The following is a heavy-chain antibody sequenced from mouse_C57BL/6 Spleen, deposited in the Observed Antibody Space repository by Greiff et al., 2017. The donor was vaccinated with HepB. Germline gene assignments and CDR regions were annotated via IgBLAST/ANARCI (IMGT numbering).Heavy chain of an antibody. CDR3: AREGYEGGSSYGFAY. CDR2: ISDGGSYT. CDR1: GFTFSSYA. V-gene: IGHV5-4*01. D-gene: IGHD1-1*01. J-gene: IGHJ3*01. Sequence: EVKLVESGGGLVKPGGSLKLSCAASGFTFSSYAMSWVRQTPEKRLEWVATISDGGSYTYYPDNVKGRFTISRDNAKNNLYLQMSHLKSEDTAMYYCAREGYEGGSSYGFAYWGQGTLVTVSA.